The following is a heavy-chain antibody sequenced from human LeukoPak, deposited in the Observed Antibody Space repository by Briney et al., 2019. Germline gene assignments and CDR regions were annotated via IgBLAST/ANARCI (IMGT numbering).Heavy chain of an antibody. CDR2: IKQDGSEK. CDR3: ARVPRDSSGYYLGPG. D-gene: IGHD3-22*01. V-gene: IGHV3-7*01. Sequence: PGGSLRLSCAASGFTFSSYWMSWVRQAPGKGLEWVANIKQDGSEKYYVDSVKGRFTISRDNAKNSLYLQMNSLRAEDTAVYYCARVPRDSSGYYLGPGWGQGTLVTVSS. J-gene: IGHJ4*02. CDR1: GFTFSSYW.